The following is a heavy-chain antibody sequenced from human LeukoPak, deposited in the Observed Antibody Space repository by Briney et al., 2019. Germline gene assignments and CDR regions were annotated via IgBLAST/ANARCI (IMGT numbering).Heavy chain of an antibody. J-gene: IGHJ4*02. CDR1: GFTFGSYA. D-gene: IGHD5-18*01. CDR3: AKGLGYSRDGIDY. CDR2: ISADGGSR. V-gene: IGHV3-23*01. Sequence: GGSLRLSCAASGFTFGSYAMSWVRQAPGKGLGWVSGISADGGSRYYADSVKGRFTISRDDSKNTLYLQMSSLRDEDTAVYYCAKGLGYSRDGIDYWGQGTLVTVS.